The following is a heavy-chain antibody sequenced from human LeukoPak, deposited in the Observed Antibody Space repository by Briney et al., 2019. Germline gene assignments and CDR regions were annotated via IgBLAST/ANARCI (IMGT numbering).Heavy chain of an antibody. CDR3: ARAPTYYYDSSAFDY. CDR2: IYYSGST. D-gene: IGHD3-22*01. CDR1: GGSISSYY. V-gene: IGHV4-59*01. J-gene: IGHJ4*02. Sequence: SETLSLTCTVSGGSISSYYWSWIRQPPGKGLEWIGYIYYSGSTNYNPSLKSRVTISVDTSKNQFSLKLSSVTAADTAVYYCARAPTYYYDSSAFDYWGQGTLVTVSS.